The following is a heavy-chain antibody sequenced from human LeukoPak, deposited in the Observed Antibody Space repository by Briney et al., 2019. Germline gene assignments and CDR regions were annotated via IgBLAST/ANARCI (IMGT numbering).Heavy chain of an antibody. CDR3: AKERNDCSGGSFYYLDAFDI. V-gene: IGHV3-23*01. CDR2: ISGSGGST. Sequence: GGSLRLSCAASGFTFSSYAMSWVRQAPGKGLEWVSAISGSGGSTYHADSVKGRLTISRDNSKNTLYLQMNSLRAEDTAVYYCAKERNDCSGGSFYYLDAFDIWGQGTMVTVSS. CDR1: GFTFSSYA. J-gene: IGHJ3*02. D-gene: IGHD2-15*01.